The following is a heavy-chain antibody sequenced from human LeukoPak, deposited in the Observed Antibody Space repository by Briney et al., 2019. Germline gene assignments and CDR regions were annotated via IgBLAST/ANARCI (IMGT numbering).Heavy chain of an antibody. CDR1: GYTFTGCY. D-gene: IGHD6-13*01. CDR2: INPNSGGT. CDR3: ARGARDLSIQNLRIAAAGTGDY. J-gene: IGHJ4*02. Sequence: ASVKVSCKASGYTFTGCYMHWVRQAPGQGLEWMGWINPNSGGTNYAQKFQGRVTMTRDTSISTAYMELSRLRSDDTAVYYCARGARDLSIQNLRIAAAGTGDYWGQGTLVTVSS. V-gene: IGHV1-2*02.